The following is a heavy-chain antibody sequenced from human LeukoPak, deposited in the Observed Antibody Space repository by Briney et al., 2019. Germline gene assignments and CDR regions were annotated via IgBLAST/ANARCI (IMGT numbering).Heavy chain of an antibody. CDR1: GGSISSGSYY. J-gene: IGHJ6*03. CDR3: AREPSATTYYYYYYMDV. CDR2: IYTSGST. D-gene: IGHD5-24*01. V-gene: IGHV4-61*02. Sequence: SQTLSLACTLSGGSISSGSYYWSWIRQRAEKGLEWIGRIYTSGSTNYNPSLKSRVTISVDTSKNQFSLKLSSVTAADTAVYYCAREPSATTYYYYYYMDVWGKGTTVTISS.